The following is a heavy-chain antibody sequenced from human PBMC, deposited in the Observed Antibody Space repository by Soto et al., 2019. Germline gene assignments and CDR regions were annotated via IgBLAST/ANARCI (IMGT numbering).Heavy chain of an antibody. CDR1: GYTFTSYA. J-gene: IGHJ4*02. Sequence: QVQLVQSGAEEKKPGASVKDSCKASGYTFTSYAMHWVRQAPGQRLEWMGWINAGNGNTKYSQKFQGRVTITRDTSASTAYMELSSLRSEDTAVYYCARERGRWAPALGYWGQGTLVTVSS. D-gene: IGHD1-26*01. CDR3: ARERGRWAPALGY. V-gene: IGHV1-3*05. CDR2: INAGNGNT.